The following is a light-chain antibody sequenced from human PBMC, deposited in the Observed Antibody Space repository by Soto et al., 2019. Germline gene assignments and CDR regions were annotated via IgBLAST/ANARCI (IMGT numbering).Light chain of an antibody. CDR1: FANIGAGYD. V-gene: IGLV1-40*01. CDR3: QSYDTSLSGVI. J-gene: IGLJ2*01. CDR2: DDN. Sequence: QSVLTQPPSVSGAPGQRVTISCTGNFANIGAGYDVNWYQQLPGTAPKLLIYDDNNRPSGVPDRFSGSTSGTSASLAITGLQAEDEADYYCQSYDTSLSGVIFGGGTKVTVL.